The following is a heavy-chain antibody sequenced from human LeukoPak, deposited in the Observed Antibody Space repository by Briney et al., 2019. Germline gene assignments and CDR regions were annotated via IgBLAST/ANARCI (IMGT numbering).Heavy chain of an antibody. CDR1: GFTFSSYS. Sequence: GGSLRLSCAASGFTFSSYSMKWVRQAPGKGLEWVSYISSSSTIYYADSVKGRFTISRDNAKNSLYLQMNSLRAEDTAVYYCARDYPSINFDYWGQGTLVTVSS. CDR2: ISSSSTI. CDR3: ARDYPSINFDY. V-gene: IGHV3-48*01. J-gene: IGHJ4*02. D-gene: IGHD3-10*01.